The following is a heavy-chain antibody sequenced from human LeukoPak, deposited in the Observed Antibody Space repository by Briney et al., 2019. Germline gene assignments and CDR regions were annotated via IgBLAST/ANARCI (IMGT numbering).Heavy chain of an antibody. D-gene: IGHD6-19*01. CDR3: ARDRTSSGGGSYFDS. Sequence: SETLSLTCTVSGGSTSTYYWSWIRQPPGKGLEWFGYIYYSGSTNYNPSLKSRVTISVDTSKNHFSLKLNYVTAADTAVYYCARDRTSSGGGSYFDSWGQGILVTVSS. J-gene: IGHJ4*02. CDR1: GGSTSTYY. CDR2: IYYSGST. V-gene: IGHV4-59*01.